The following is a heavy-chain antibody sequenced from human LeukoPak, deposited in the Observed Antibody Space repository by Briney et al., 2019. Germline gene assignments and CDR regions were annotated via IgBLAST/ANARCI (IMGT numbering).Heavy chain of an antibody. D-gene: IGHD5-24*01. J-gene: IGHJ4*02. Sequence: SETLSLTCAVSGVSISTYHLTWIRQPPGEGLEWIGHIYNSGSTNYNPSLRGRVTISLDTSKNQVSLKLSSVTAADTAMYYCARKDGDGWGQGTLVTVSS. CDR2: IYNSGST. CDR1: GVSISTYH. CDR3: ARKDGDG. V-gene: IGHV4-59*01.